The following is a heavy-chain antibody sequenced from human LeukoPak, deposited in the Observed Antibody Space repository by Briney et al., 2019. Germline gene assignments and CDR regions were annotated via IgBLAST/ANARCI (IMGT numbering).Heavy chain of an antibody. Sequence: GGSLRLSCAASGFTFSSYSMNWVRQAPGKGLEWVSYISSSSSTIYYADSVKGRFTISRDNSKNTLYLQMNSLRAEDTAVYYCAGEGDSSGYLDFDYWGQGTLVTVSS. V-gene: IGHV3-48*01. J-gene: IGHJ4*02. D-gene: IGHD3-22*01. CDR1: GFTFSSYS. CDR3: AGEGDSSGYLDFDY. CDR2: ISSSSSTI.